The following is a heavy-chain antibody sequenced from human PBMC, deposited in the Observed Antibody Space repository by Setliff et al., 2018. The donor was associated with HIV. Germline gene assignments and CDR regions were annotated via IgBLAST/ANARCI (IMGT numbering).Heavy chain of an antibody. D-gene: IGHD3-16*01. V-gene: IGHV1-69*13. Sequence: SVKVSCKASGGTFDSHAISWVRQAPGQGFEWMGGIIPIFETPNYAQKFQGRVAITADESTNTVYLELSSLRPEETAMYFCAKEGGLNVDRGISGLFPFDMWGQGTMVTVSS. CDR2: IIPIFETP. CDR3: AKEGGLNVDRGISGLFPFDM. J-gene: IGHJ3*02. CDR1: GGTFDSHA.